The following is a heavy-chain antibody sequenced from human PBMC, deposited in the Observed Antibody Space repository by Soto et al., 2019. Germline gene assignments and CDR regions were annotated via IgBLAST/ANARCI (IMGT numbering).Heavy chain of an antibody. CDR1: GYSFTSNW. D-gene: IGHD3-10*01. V-gene: IGHV5-51*01. CDR2: IYPGGSDT. J-gene: IGHJ6*02. Sequence: RGESLKISCKGSGYSFTSNWIGWVRQMPGKGLEWMGIIYPGGSDTRYSPSFQGQVTISADKSISTAYLQWSSLKASDTAMYYCARYFFGSGYGMDVWGQGTTVTVSS. CDR3: ARYFFGSGYGMDV.